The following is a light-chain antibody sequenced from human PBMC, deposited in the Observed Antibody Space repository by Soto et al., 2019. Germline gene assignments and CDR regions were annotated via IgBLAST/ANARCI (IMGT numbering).Light chain of an antibody. CDR2: DVN. Sequence: LTQPASVSGSLGQSITISCTGTRSDIGSRNSVSWYQHHPGKAPKLMIYDVNIRPSGVSHRFSGSKSGNAASLTISGLQAEDEADYSCASYTAASTMVFGGGTKVTV. V-gene: IGLV2-14*03. CDR3: ASYTAASTMV. J-gene: IGLJ2*01. CDR1: RSDIGSRNS.